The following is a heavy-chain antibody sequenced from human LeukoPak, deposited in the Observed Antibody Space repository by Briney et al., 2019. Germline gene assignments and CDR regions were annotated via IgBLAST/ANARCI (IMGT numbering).Heavy chain of an antibody. D-gene: IGHD3-16*01. CDR3: ARIDGPTVFTYYMDL. CDR2: ISYDGSNK. J-gene: IGHJ6*03. Sequence: GGSLRLSCAASGFTFSSYAMHWVRQAPGKGLEWVAVISYDGSNKYYADSVKGRFTVSRDDSKDSLYLQMHTLRAEDTAVYYCARIDGPTVFTYYMDLWGKGTTVTVAS. CDR1: GFTFSSYA. V-gene: IGHV3-30*04.